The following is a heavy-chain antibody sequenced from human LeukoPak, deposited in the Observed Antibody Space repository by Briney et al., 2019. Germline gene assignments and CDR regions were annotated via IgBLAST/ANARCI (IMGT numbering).Heavy chain of an antibody. D-gene: IGHD3-22*01. J-gene: IGHJ4*02. CDR2: IYYSGST. CDR3: ARGSSYYDSSSNYYSNPLNFDH. V-gene: IGHV4-59*12. CDR1: GGSISSYY. Sequence: KASETLSLTCTVSGGSISSYYWSWIRQPPGKGLEWIGYIYYSGSTNYNPSLKSRVTISVDTSKNQFSLKLSSVTAADTAVYYCARGSSYYDSSSNYYSNPLNFDHWGQGALVTVSS.